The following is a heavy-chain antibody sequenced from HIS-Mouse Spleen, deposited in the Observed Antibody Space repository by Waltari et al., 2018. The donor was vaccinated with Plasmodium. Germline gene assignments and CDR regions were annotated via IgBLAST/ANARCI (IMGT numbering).Heavy chain of an antibody. CDR2: INHSGST. V-gene: IGHV4-34*01. Sequence: QVQLQQWGAGLLKPSETLSLTCAVYGGSFSGYYWSWIRQPPGKGLDGIGEINHSGSTNYNPSLKSRATISVDTSKNQFSLKLSSVTAADTAVYYCARVTSSGVYWYFDLWGRGTLVTVSS. D-gene: IGHD3-3*01. CDR1: GGSFSGYY. CDR3: ARVTSSGVYWYFDL. J-gene: IGHJ2*01.